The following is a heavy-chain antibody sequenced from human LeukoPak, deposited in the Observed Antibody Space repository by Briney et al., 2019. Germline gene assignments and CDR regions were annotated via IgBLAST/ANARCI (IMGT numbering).Heavy chain of an antibody. Sequence: GGSLRLSCAASGFTFSSYAMHWVRRAPGKGLEWVAVISYDGSNKYYADSVKGRFTISRDNSKNTLYLQMNSLRPEDTAVYYCARDSLSHDFWSGYYPDWGQGTLVTVSS. D-gene: IGHD3-3*01. CDR2: ISYDGSNK. CDR1: GFTFSSYA. CDR3: ARDSLSHDFWSGYYPD. J-gene: IGHJ4*02. V-gene: IGHV3-30*01.